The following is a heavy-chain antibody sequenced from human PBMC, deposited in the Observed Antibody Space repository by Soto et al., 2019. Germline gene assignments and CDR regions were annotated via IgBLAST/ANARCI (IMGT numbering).Heavy chain of an antibody. J-gene: IGHJ4*02. CDR1: GGSISSYY. D-gene: IGHD3-22*01. V-gene: IGHV4-59*01. CDR2: IYYSGST. CDR3: ARVVYDSSGYYTLHFDY. Sequence: PSETLSLTCTVSGGSISSYYWSWIRQPPGKGLEWIGYIYYSGSTNYNPSLKSRVTISVDTSKNQFSLKLSSVTAADTAVYYCARVVYDSSGYYTLHFDYWGQGTLVTAPQ.